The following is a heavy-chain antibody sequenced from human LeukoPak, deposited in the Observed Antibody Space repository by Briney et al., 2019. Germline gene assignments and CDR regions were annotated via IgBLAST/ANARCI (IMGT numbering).Heavy chain of an antibody. V-gene: IGHV1-46*01. CDR1: GYTSTSYY. CDR3: ARDSSMVRGVISAFDI. CDR2: INPSGGST. J-gene: IGHJ3*02. Sequence: GASAKVSCKASGYTSTSYYMHWVRQAPGQGLEWMGIINPSGGSTSYAQKFQGRVTMTRDTSTSTVYMELSSLRSEDTAVYYCARDSSMVRGVISAFDIWGQGTMVTVSS. D-gene: IGHD3-10*01.